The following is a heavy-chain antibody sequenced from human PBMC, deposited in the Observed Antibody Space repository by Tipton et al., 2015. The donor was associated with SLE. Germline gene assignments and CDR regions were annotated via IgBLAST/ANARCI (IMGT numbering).Heavy chain of an antibody. J-gene: IGHJ6*03. D-gene: IGHD4-11*01. Sequence: TLSLTCIVSGGSISSYYWSWIRQPPGKGLEWIGYIHYSGSTNYNPSLKSRLTLSIDPSKNQFSLKLSSVTAADTAVYYCASGTTTQLDDYFYYHIDVWGKGTTVTVSS. V-gene: IGHV4-59*01. CDR1: GGSISSYY. CDR3: ASGTTTQLDDYFYYHIDV. CDR2: IHYSGST.